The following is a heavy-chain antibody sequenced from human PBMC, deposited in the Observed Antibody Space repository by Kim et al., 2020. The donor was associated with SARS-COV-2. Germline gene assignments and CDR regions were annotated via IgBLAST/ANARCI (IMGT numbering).Heavy chain of an antibody. CDR1: GFTFSSYR. D-gene: IGHD3-10*01. J-gene: IGHJ6*02. V-gene: IGHV3-30*18. CDR3: AKESGSGSYYAWTYYYYGMDV. Sequence: WGSLRLSCAASGFTFSSYRMHWVRQAPGKGLEWVAVISYDGSNKYYADSVKGRFTISRDNSKNTLYLQMNSLRAEDTAVYYCAKESGSGSYYAWTYYYYGMDVWGQGTTVTVSS. CDR2: ISYDGSNK.